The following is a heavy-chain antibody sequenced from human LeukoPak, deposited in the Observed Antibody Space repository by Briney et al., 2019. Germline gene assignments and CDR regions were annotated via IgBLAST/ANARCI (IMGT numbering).Heavy chain of an antibody. CDR3: ARSRWLGVDYFDY. CDR2: IYYSGST. CDR1: GGSISSYY. D-gene: IGHD6-19*01. Sequence: PETLSLTCTVSGGSISSYYWSWIRQPPGKGLEWIGYIYYSGSTNYNPSLKSRVTISVDTSKNQFSLKLSSVTAADTAIYFCARSRWLGVDYFDYWGQGTLVTVSS. J-gene: IGHJ4*02. V-gene: IGHV4-59*01.